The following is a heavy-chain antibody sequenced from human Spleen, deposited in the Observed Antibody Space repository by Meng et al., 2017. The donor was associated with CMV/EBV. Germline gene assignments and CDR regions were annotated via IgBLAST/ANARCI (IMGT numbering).Heavy chain of an antibody. V-gene: IGHV4-30-4*08. CDR1: GGSISSGDYY. CDR2: IYYSGST. Sequence: ALLQESGTGLVKPSQPLSLTCTVSGGSISSGDYYWSWIRQPPGKGLEWIGYIYYSGSTYYNPSLKSRVTISVDTSKNQFSLKLSSVTAADTAVYYCARSPYCGGDCRLFDLWGRGTLVTVSS. CDR3: ARSPYCGGDCRLFDL. J-gene: IGHJ2*01. D-gene: IGHD2-21*02.